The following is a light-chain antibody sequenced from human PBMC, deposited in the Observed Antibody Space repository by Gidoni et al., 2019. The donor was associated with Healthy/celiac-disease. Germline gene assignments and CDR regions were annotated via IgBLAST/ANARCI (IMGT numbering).Light chain of an antibody. CDR3: QQYGSSPRT. CDR1: QSVSSSY. Sequence: EIVFTQSPGTLSLSPGERATLSCRASQSVSSSYLAWYQQKPGQAPRLLIDGASSRATGIPDRFSGSGAGTDFTLTISRLEPEDVAVYYCQQYGSSPRTFGQGTKVEIK. CDR2: GAS. V-gene: IGKV3-20*01. J-gene: IGKJ1*01.